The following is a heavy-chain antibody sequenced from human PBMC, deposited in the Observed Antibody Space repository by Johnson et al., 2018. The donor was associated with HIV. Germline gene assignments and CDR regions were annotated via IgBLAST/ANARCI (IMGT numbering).Heavy chain of an antibody. CDR2: ISGSGGST. J-gene: IGHJ3*02. D-gene: IGHD3-9*01. CDR1: GFTFNTYA. Sequence: VQLVESGGGLVQPGGSLRLSCAASGFTFNTYAMSWVRQAPGKGLEWVSAISGSGGSTYYADSVKGRFTISRDNSKNTLYLQMNGLRGEDTAAYYCAKDATGYGGFDIWGQGTVVAVSS. V-gene: IGHV3-23*04. CDR3: AKDATGYGGFDI.